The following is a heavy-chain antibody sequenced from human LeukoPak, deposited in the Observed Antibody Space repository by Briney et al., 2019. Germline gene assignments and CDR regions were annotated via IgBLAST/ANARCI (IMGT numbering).Heavy chain of an antibody. V-gene: IGHV3-23*01. CDR3: AKDPAIQLLCPAHFSH. Sequence: AGVSLRLSCAASGFIFSSYVMNWVREAPGKGLEWVSAISGSGVSTSYAHSVKGRLTIPRDNSKHTLYLHMNRLRAEHRAIYFCAKDPAIQLLCPAHFSHWGQGTLVTVSS. CDR2: ISGSGVST. D-gene: IGHD2-2*01. CDR1: GFIFSSYV. J-gene: IGHJ1*01.